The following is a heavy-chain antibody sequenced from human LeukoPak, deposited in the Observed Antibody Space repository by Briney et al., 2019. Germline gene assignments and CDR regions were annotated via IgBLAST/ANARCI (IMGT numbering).Heavy chain of an antibody. Sequence: GGSLRLSCAASGFTFSSYEMNWVRQAPGKGLEWVSYISSSSSTIYYADSVKGRFTISRDNAKNLLYLQMNSLRAEDTALYYCARAYSGSYWGLDYWGQGTLVTVSS. V-gene: IGHV3-48*03. CDR3: ARAYSGSYWGLDY. CDR1: GFTFSSYE. CDR2: ISSSSSTI. D-gene: IGHD1-26*01. J-gene: IGHJ4*02.